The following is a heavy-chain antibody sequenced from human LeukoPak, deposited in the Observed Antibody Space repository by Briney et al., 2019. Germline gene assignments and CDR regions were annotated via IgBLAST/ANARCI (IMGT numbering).Heavy chain of an antibody. CDR3: ARGSSWYGGFDY. J-gene: IGHJ4*02. D-gene: IGHD6-13*01. V-gene: IGHV4-59*08. CDR1: GGSISSYY. CDR2: IYYSGST. Sequence: SETVSLTCTVSGGSISSYYWSWIPQPPGKGLEWIGYIYYSGSTNYNPSLKSRVTISVDTSKNQFSLKLSSVTAADTAVYYCARGSSWYGGFDYWGQGTLVTVSS.